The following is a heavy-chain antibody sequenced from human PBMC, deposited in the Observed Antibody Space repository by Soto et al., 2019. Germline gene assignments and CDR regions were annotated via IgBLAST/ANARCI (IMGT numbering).Heavy chain of an antibody. J-gene: IGHJ4*02. Sequence: SETLSLTCTVSGGSVSSGSYYWSWIRQPPGKGLEWIGYIYYSGSTNYNPSLKSRVTISVDTSKNQFSLKLSSVTAADTAVYYCLTVLDGGWYYFDYWGQGTLVTVSS. CDR1: GGSVSSGSYY. CDR3: LTVLDGGWYYFDY. D-gene: IGHD6-19*01. CDR2: IYYSGST. V-gene: IGHV4-61*01.